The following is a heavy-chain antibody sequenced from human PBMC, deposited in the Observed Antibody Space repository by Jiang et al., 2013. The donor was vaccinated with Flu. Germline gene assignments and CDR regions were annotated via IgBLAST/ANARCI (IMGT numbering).Heavy chain of an antibody. Sequence: SGAEVKKPGTSVKVSCKASGFTFTSSAVQWVRQARGQRLEWIGWIVVGSGNTNYAQKFQERVTITRDMSTSTAYMELSSLRSEDTAVYYCARSRQLGPFDPWGQGTLVTVSS. V-gene: IGHV1-58*01. CDR3: ARSRQLGPFDP. D-gene: IGHD6-6*01. CDR2: IVVGSGNT. CDR1: GFTFTSSA. J-gene: IGHJ5*02.